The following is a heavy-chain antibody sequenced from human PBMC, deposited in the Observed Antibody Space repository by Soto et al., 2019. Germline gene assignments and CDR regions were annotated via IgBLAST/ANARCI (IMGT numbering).Heavy chain of an antibody. Sequence: QVQLVQSGAEVKKPGSSVKVSSKASRGTFSSYTISWVRQAPGQGPEWMGRSIPTLGIANYAQKFQGRVTITADKSTSTAYMVLSSLRSEDTAVYYCARGWATVTTGWFDPWGQGTLVTVSS. CDR2: SIPTLGIA. CDR3: ARGWATVTTGWFDP. CDR1: RGTFSSYT. J-gene: IGHJ5*02. V-gene: IGHV1-69*02. D-gene: IGHD4-17*01.